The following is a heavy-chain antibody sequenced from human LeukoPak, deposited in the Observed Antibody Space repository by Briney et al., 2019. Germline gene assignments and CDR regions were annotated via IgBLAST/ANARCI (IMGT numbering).Heavy chain of an antibody. D-gene: IGHD6-6*01. CDR1: GGSISSSSYY. CDR3: ARDQPRFEYSSSPGRGPHAFDI. Sequence: PSETLSLTCTVSGGSISSSSYYWGWIRQPPGKGLEWIGSIYYSGSTNYNPSLKSRVTISVDTSKNQFSLKLSSVTAADTAVYYCARDQPRFEYSSSPGRGPHAFDIWGQGTMVTVSS. J-gene: IGHJ3*02. V-gene: IGHV4-39*07. CDR2: IYYSGST.